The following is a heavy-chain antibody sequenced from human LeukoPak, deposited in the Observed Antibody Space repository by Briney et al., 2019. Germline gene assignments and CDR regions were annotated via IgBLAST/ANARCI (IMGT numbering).Heavy chain of an antibody. CDR1: GYTFSGHY. Sequence: ASVKVSCKASGYTFSGHYMHWVRQAPGQGLEWMGWINPNSGGTSFSLNFQGRVTLTRDTSISTVYMELSRLRSDDTAVYYCARDLSGGALGAFDIWGQGTMVTVSS. D-gene: IGHD2-15*01. V-gene: IGHV1-2*02. CDR2: INPNSGGT. J-gene: IGHJ3*02. CDR3: ARDLSGGALGAFDI.